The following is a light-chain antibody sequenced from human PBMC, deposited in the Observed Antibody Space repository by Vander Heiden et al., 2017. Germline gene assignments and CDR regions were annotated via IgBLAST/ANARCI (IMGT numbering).Light chain of an antibody. CDR1: QSVSSSY. CDR3: HHYGRSTWT. V-gene: IGKV3-20*01. Sequence: EIVLTQSPGTLSLSPGERATLSCRTSQSVSSSYLAWYQQKPGQAPRLLIYGTSTSATGIPDRFSGSVSGTDFTLTISRLESEDFAVYFCHHYGRSTWTFGQGTKVEIK. CDR2: GTS. J-gene: IGKJ1*01.